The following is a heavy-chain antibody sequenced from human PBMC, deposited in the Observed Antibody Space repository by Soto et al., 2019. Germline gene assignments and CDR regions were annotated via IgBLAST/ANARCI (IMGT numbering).Heavy chain of an antibody. V-gene: IGHV4-39*01. CDR2: IYYSGNA. CDR1: GGSISSSSYY. J-gene: IGHJ4*02. Sequence: QLQLQESGPGLVKPSETLSLTCTVSGGSISSSSYYWGWIRQPPGKGLEWIGSIYYSGNAYYNPSLKSRVTISVDTSKNQFSLQLTSVTAADTALYYCASPTPGYSYGYIFDYWGQGTLVTVSS. CDR3: ASPTPGYSYGYIFDY. D-gene: IGHD5-18*01.